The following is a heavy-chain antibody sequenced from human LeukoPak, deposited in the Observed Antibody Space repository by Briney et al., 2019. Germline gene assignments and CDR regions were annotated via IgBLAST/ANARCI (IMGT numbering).Heavy chain of an antibody. CDR2: ISGSGCIT. CDR3: ASSGGGDYVGYYHYMDV. V-gene: IGHV3-23*01. D-gene: IGHD4-17*01. J-gene: IGHJ6*03. Sequence: HAGGSLRLSCAASGFTFDNYAMSWVRQAPGKGLGLEWVSSISGSGCITHYADSVKGRFTISRDNAKNSLYLQMNSLRAEDTAVYYCASSGGGDYVGYYHYMDVWGKGTTVTISS. CDR1: GFTFDNYA.